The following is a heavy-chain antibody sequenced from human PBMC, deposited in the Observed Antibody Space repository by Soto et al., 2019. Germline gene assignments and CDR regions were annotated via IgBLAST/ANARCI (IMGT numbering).Heavy chain of an antibody. CDR2: IYYSGNT. Sequence: SETLSLTCTVSGGSISSGGYYWSWIRQPPGKGLEWIGFIYYSGNTYYNPSLKSRVAISVDTSKNQFSLNLSSVITADTAVYYCARRMRGASGNFDFWGQGTLVTVSS. D-gene: IGHD6-13*01. J-gene: IGHJ4*01. V-gene: IGHV4-61*08. CDR3: ARRMRGASGNFDF. CDR1: GGSISSGGYY.